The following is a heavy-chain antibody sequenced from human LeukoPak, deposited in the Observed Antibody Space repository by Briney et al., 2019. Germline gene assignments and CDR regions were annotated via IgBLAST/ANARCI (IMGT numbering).Heavy chain of an antibody. CDR3: ARPPRYSSSWYSPCDY. CDR2: ISSSSSYI. D-gene: IGHD6-13*01. V-gene: IGHV3-21*03. CDR1: GFTFSSYS. J-gene: IGHJ4*02. Sequence: GGSLRLSCAASGFTFSSYSMNSVRQAPGKGLEWVSSISSSSSYIYYADSVKGRFTISRDNAKNSLYLQMNSLRAEATAVYDCARPPRYSSSWYSPCDYWGQGTLVTVSS.